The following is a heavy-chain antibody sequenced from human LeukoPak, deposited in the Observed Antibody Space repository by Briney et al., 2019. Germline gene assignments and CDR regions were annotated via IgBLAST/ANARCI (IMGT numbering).Heavy chain of an antibody. Sequence: SETLSLTCTVSGGSISSSSYYWGWIRQPPGKGLEWIGSIYYSGSTYYNPSLKSRVTISVHTSKNQFSLKLSYVTAADPAVYFCARLNLSRYFDWLLSYVYWRQGALV. CDR2: IYYSGST. J-gene: IGHJ4*02. V-gene: IGHV4-39*01. D-gene: IGHD3-9*01. CDR3: ARLNLSRYFDWLLSYVY. CDR1: GGSISSSSYY.